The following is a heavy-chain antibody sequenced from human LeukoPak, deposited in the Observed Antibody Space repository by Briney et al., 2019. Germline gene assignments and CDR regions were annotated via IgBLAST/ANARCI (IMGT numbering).Heavy chain of an antibody. V-gene: IGHV1-2*02. Sequence: GASVKVTCKASGYTFTGYFIHWVRQAPGQGLEYMGWINPNSGGTGYAQKFQGRVTMTRDTSISTAYLEMSGLTSDDTAVYYCPRTSLGAPFDYWGQGTLVTVSS. CDR3: PRTSLGAPFDY. CDR2: INPNSGGT. J-gene: IGHJ4*02. CDR1: GYTFTGYF. D-gene: IGHD4/OR15-4a*01.